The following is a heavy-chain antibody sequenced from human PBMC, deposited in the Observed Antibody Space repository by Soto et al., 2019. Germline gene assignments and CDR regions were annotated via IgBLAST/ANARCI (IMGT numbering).Heavy chain of an antibody. CDR3: ARVLGLRSPPPGY. CDR2: ISYDGSNK. Sequence: QVQLVESGGGVVQPGRSLRLSCAASGFTFSSYAMHWVRQAPGKGLEWVAVISYDGSNKYYADSVKGRFTISRDNSKNTLYLQMNSLRAEDTAVYYCARVLGLRSPPPGYWGQGTLVTVSS. D-gene: IGHD5-12*01. CDR1: GFTFSSYA. V-gene: IGHV3-30-3*01. J-gene: IGHJ4*02.